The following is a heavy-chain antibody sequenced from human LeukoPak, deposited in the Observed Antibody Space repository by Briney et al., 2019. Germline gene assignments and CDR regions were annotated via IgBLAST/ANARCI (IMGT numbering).Heavy chain of an antibody. CDR2: IYYSGST. CDR1: GGSISSGGYY. Sequence: PSETLSLTCTVSGGSISSGGYYWSWIRQHPGKGLEWIGYIYYSGSTYYNPSLKSRVTISVDTSKNQFSLKLSSVTAADTAVYYCARRARATAGGDYFDYWGQGTLVTVSS. V-gene: IGHV4-31*03. D-gene: IGHD6-13*01. CDR3: ARRARATAGGDYFDY. J-gene: IGHJ4*02.